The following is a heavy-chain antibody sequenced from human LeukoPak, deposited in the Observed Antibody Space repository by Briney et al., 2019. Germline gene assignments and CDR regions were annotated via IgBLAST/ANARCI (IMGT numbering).Heavy chain of an antibody. Sequence: GGSLRLYCAASGFTFSSYSMNWVRQAPGKGLEWVSSISSSSSYIYYADSVKGRFTISRDNAKNSLYLQMNSLRAEDTAVYYCARDGAAADAFDIWGQGTMVTVSS. CDR3: ARDGAAADAFDI. V-gene: IGHV3-21*01. J-gene: IGHJ3*02. CDR2: ISSSSSYI. D-gene: IGHD6-13*01. CDR1: GFTFSSYS.